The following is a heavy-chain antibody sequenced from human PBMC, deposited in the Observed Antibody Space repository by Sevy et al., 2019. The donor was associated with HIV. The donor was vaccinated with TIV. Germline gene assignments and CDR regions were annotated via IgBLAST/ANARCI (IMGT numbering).Heavy chain of an antibody. Sequence: GGSLRLSCAASGFTFSSYGMHWVRQAPGKGLEWVAVISYARSNKYYADSVKGRFTISRGNSKNTLYLQMNSLRAEDTAVYYCAKGKITVTTRSPGDYWGQGTLVTVSS. CDR2: ISYARSNK. CDR1: GFTFSSYG. CDR3: AKGKITVTTRSPGDY. D-gene: IGHD4-17*01. V-gene: IGHV3-30*18. J-gene: IGHJ4*02.